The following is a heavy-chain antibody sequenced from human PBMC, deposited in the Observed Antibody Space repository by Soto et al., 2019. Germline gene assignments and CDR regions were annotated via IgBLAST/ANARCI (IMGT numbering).Heavy chain of an antibody. V-gene: IGHV1-69*13. J-gene: IGHJ4*02. Sequence: RASVKVSCKASGGTFSSYAISWVRQAPGQGLEWMGGIIPIFGTANYAQKFQGRVTITADESTSTAYMELSSLRSEDTAVYYCARRDPLYYFDYWGQGTLVTVSS. CDR1: GGTFSSYA. CDR2: IIPIFGTA. CDR3: ARRDPLYYFDY.